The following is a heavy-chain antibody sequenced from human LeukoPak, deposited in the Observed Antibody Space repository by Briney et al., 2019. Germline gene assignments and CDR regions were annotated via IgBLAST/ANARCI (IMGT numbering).Heavy chain of an antibody. CDR2: INHSGST. V-gene: IGHV4-34*01. CDR1: GGSFSGYY. D-gene: IGHD2-2*01. J-gene: IGHJ4*02. CDR3: ARSFRAMLNY. Sequence: PSETLSLTCAVYGGSFSGYYWSWIRQPPGKGLEWIGEINHSGSTNYNLSLKSRVTISVDTSKNQFSLKLSSVTAADTAVYYCARSFRAMLNYWGQGTLVTVSS.